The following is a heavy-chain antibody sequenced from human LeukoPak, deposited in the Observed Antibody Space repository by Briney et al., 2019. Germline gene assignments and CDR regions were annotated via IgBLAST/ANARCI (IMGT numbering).Heavy chain of an antibody. J-gene: IGHJ5*02. CDR3: ARLHASRAEEFDP. CDR1: GGSISGYY. D-gene: IGHD3-16*01. CDR2: IYSSGSA. Sequence: PSETLSLTCTVSGGSISGYYWSWIRQPPGKGLEWIGYIYSSGSASYNPSLISRVTILVDTSKNQFSLTFTSVTAADTAVYYCARLHASRAEEFDPWGQGTLVTVSS. V-gene: IGHV4-59*03.